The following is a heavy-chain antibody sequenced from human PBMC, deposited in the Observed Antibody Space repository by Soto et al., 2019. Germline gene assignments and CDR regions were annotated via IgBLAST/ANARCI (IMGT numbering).Heavy chain of an antibody. CDR2: IIPIFGTA. D-gene: IGHD2-2*01. CDR1: GGTFSSYA. J-gene: IGHJ5*02. CDR3: ARVVPGAEAWFGP. V-gene: IGHV1-69*13. Sequence: SVKVSCKASGGTFSSYAISWVRQAPGQGLEWMGGIIPIFGTANYAQKFQGRVTITADESTSTAYMELSSLRSDDTAVYYCARVVPGAEAWFGPWGQGTLVTVSS.